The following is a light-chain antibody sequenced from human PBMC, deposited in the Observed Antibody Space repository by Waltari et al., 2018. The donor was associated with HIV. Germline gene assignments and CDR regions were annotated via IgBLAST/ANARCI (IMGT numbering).Light chain of an antibody. V-gene: IGLV3-19*01. CDR1: LHSFYY. CDR2: GSN. Sequence: SSELTQDPLVSVAPGQTARITCQGDLHSFYYGSWYQQRPGQAPRLLSYGSNNRPSGIPDRFSGSTSGNTMSLTITATRAEDEGDYFCSSRDTTGRFWVFG. CDR3: SSRDTTGRFWV. J-gene: IGLJ1*01.